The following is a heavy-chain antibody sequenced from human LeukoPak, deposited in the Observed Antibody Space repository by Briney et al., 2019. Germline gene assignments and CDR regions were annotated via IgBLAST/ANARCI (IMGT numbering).Heavy chain of an antibody. D-gene: IGHD1-1*01. CDR2: ISGSSGYT. CDR3: ARGTGTTAYFDY. CDR1: GFTFSDYY. V-gene: IGHV3-11*06. J-gene: IGHJ4*02. Sequence: PGGSLRLSCAASGFTFSDYYMSWVRQAPGKGLEWVSYISGSSGYTKYADSVKGRFTISRDNAKNSLYLQVNSQRAEDTAVYYCARGTGTTAYFDYWGQGTLVTVSS.